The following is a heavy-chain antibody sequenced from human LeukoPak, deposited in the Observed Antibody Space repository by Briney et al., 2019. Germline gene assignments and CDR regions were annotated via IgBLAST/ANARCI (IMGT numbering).Heavy chain of an antibody. CDR2: INWNGGST. V-gene: IGHV3-20*04. Sequence: GGSLRLSCAASGFTFDDYGMSWVRQAPGKGLEWVSGINWNGGSTGYADSVKGRFTISRDNSKNTLYLQMNSLRAEDTAVYYCAKGGYDSSGFDYWGQGTLVTVSS. CDR1: GFTFDDYG. D-gene: IGHD3-22*01. CDR3: AKGGYDSSGFDY. J-gene: IGHJ4*02.